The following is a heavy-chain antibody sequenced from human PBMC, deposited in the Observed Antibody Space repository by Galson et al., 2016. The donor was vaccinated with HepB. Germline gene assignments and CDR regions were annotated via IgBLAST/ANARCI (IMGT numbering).Heavy chain of an antibody. Sequence: SLRLSCAASGFSFSTSGMSWVRQTPGRGLEWLSGITGSGTTTHYADPVKGRFTISRDNSKNTLYLYMNSLRVGDTAVYYCGKHGGFDYWGQGALVTVSS. CDR1: GFSFSTSG. V-gene: IGHV3-23*01. CDR2: ITGSGTTT. D-gene: IGHD3-16*01. CDR3: GKHGGFDY. J-gene: IGHJ4*02.